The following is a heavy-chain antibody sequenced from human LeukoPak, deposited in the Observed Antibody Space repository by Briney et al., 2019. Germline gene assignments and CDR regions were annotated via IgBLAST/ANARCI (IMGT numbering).Heavy chain of an antibody. V-gene: IGHV3-30*18. J-gene: IGHJ6*02. Sequence: GGSLRLSCAASGFTFSSYGMHWVRQAPGKGLEWVAVISYDGSNKYYADSVKGRFTISRDNSKNTLYLQMNSLRAEDTAVYYCAKDRRYRVDYYYGMDVWGQGTTVTVSS. CDR1: GFTFSSYG. CDR3: AKDRRYRVDYYYGMDV. CDR2: ISYDGSNK. D-gene: IGHD5-18*01.